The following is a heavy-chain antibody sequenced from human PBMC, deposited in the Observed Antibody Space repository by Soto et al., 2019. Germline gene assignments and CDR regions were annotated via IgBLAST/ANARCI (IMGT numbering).Heavy chain of an antibody. Sequence: SGGSLRLSCAASGFTFSSYAMSWVRQAPGKGLEWVSAISGSGGSTYYADSVKGRFTISRDNSKNTLYLQMNSLRAEDTAVYYCAKLGDRSLEWFPSLQYWGQGTLVTSPQ. CDR3: AKLGDRSLEWFPSLQY. CDR2: ISGSGGST. CDR1: GFTFSSYA. D-gene: IGHD3-3*01. V-gene: IGHV3-23*01. J-gene: IGHJ4*02.